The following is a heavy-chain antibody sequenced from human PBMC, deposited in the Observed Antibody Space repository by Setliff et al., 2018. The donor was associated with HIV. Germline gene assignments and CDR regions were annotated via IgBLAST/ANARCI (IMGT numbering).Heavy chain of an antibody. CDR2: IHYSGST. V-gene: IGHV4-59*11. J-gene: IGHJ3*02. Sequence: PSETLSLTCSVSGGSIRSHWSWIRRPPGKGLEWVGYIHYSGSTKYNSSLKRRVTMSIDTSKNQFPLKLSSATAADTAIYYCARVDRVESAFDIWGQGAMVTVSS. D-gene: IGHD2-15*01. CDR1: GGSIRSH. CDR3: ARVDRVESAFDI.